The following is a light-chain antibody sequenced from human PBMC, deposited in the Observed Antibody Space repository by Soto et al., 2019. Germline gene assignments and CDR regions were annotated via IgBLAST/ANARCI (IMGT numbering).Light chain of an antibody. CDR1: QRVSSSY. J-gene: IGKJ1*01. V-gene: IGKV3-20*01. CDR2: GAS. CDR3: QQYGSSPGT. Sequence: EIVLTQSPGTLSLYPGERATLSCRASQRVSSSYLAWYQQKPGQAPRLLIYGASSRATGIPDRFSGSGSGTDFTLTISRLEPEDFAVYSCQQYGSSPGTFGQGTKGEIK.